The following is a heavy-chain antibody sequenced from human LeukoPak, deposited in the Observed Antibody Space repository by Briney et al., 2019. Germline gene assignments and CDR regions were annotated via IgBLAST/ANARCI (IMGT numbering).Heavy chain of an antibody. CDR2: ISSSSSYI. CDR1: GFNFGDYA. J-gene: IGHJ4*02. Sequence: GGSLRLSCAASGFNFGDYAMSWVRQAPGKGLEWVSSISSSSSYIYYADSVKGRFTISRDNAKNSLYLQMNSLRAEDTAVYYCARGSGSYYSAPFGYWGQGTLVTVSS. V-gene: IGHV3-21*01. CDR3: ARGSGSYYSAPFGY. D-gene: IGHD1-26*01.